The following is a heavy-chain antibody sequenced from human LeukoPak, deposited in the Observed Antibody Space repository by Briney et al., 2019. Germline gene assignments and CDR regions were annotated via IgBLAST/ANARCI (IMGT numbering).Heavy chain of an antibody. V-gene: IGHV3-43D*03. CDR1: GFTFDDYA. J-gene: IGHJ4*02. CDR2: ISWDGGST. D-gene: IGHD3-3*01. CDR3: AKDQEPYGVIGVDL. Sequence: PGGSLRLSCAASGFTFDDYAMHWVRQAPGKGLEWVSLISWDGGSTYYADSVKGRLTISRDNSKNSLYLQMNSLRAEDTALYYCAKDQEPYGVIGVDLWGQGTLVTVSS.